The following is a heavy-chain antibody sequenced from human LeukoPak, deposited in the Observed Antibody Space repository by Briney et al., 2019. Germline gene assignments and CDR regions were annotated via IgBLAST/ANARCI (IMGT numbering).Heavy chain of an antibody. CDR2: ISYDGSNK. J-gene: IGHJ4*02. Sequence: PGGSLRLSCAASGFTFSSYGVHWVRQAPGKGLEWVAVISYDGSNKYYADSVKGRFTISRDNSKNTLYLQMNSLRAEDTAVYYCAKIGGGHFDCWGQGTLVTVSS. V-gene: IGHV3-30*18. CDR1: GFTFSSYG. CDR3: AKIGGGHFDC. D-gene: IGHD2-15*01.